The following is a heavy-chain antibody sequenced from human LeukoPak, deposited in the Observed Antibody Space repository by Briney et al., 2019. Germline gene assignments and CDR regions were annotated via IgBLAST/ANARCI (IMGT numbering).Heavy chain of an antibody. CDR3: ARDGGYCSSTSCFPPYYYYYMDV. CDR1: GGSISSGSYY. J-gene: IGHJ6*03. V-gene: IGHV4-61*02. D-gene: IGHD2-2*01. CDR2: IYTSGST. Sequence: SETLSLTCTVSGGSISSGSYYWSWIRQPAGKGLERIGRIYTSGSTNYNPSLKSRVTISVDTSKNQFSLKLSSVTAADTAVYYCARDGGYCSSTSCFPPYYYYYMDVWGKGTTVTVSS.